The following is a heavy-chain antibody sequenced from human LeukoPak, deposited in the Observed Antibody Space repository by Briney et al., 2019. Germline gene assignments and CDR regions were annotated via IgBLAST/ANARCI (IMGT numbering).Heavy chain of an antibody. CDR3: ASGSSWYGGLFDY. D-gene: IGHD6-13*01. CDR2: IYYSGST. V-gene: IGHV4-59*01. CDR1: GGSLSSYY. J-gene: IGHJ4*02. Sequence: SETLSLTCTVSGGSLSSYYWSWIRQPPGKGLEWIGYIYYSGSTNYNPSLKSRVTISVDTSKNQFSLKLSSVTAADTAVYYCASGSSWYGGLFDYWGQGTLVTVSS.